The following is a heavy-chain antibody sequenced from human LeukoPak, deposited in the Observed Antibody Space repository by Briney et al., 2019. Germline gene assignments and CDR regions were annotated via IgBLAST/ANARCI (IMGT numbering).Heavy chain of an antibody. J-gene: IGHJ5*01. V-gene: IGHV3-23*01. D-gene: IGHD6-6*01. CDR3: VKTFQYSSNWYDY. Sequence: PGRSLRLSCATSGFTFGSHAMSWVRQAPGKGLEWVSSISAGGGGTSYGDSVKGRITISRDNSKNTVYLQMNSLRAEDTAVYFCVKTFQYSSNWYDYWGQGTLVTVSS. CDR2: ISAGGGGT. CDR1: GFTFGSHA.